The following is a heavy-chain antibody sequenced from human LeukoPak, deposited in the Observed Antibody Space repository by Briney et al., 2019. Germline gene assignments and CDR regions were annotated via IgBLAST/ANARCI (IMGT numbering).Heavy chain of an antibody. V-gene: IGHV1-18*01. CDR3: ARDIRYDSSGYYYYWFDS. Sequence: ASVKVSCKASGYSFYNFGISWVRLAPGQGLEWMAWTTIYNGNTNYAQKFQDRVSITTDTSTNTAYMELRSLRSDDTAVYYCARDIRYDSSGYYYYWFDSWGQGTLVTVSS. CDR1: GYSFYNFG. CDR2: TTIYNGNT. D-gene: IGHD3-22*01. J-gene: IGHJ5*01.